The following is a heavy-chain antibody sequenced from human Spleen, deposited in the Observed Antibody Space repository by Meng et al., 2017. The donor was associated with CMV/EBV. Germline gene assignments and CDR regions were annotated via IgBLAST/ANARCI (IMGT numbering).Heavy chain of an antibody. J-gene: IGHJ6*02. CDR2: IRYDGSNK. Sequence: GESLKISCAASGFTFSSYSMHWVRQAPGKGLEWVAFIRYDGSNKYYADSVKGRFTISRDNSKNTLYLQMNSLRAEDTAVYYCAKDGGGGGASTHYYYYYGMDVWGQGTLVTVSS. D-gene: IGHD4-23*01. V-gene: IGHV3-30*02. CDR1: GFTFSSYS. CDR3: AKDGGGGGASTHYYYYYGMDV.